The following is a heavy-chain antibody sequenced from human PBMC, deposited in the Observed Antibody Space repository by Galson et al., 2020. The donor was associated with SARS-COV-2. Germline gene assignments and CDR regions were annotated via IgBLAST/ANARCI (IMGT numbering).Heavy chain of an antibody. CDR1: GGSISTTSYF. J-gene: IGHJ2*01. D-gene: IGHD4-17*01. Sequence: SETLSLTCTVSGGSISTTSYFWGWIRQPPGKGLAWIGTPSYSGTTYYNPSLRSRVTISVATSTNQFSLKLNSVTAADTAVYSCARRGGTVTTQRFDRWGRGTLVTGSS. CDR3: ARRGGTVTTQRFDR. CDR2: PSYSGTT. V-gene: IGHV4-39*01.